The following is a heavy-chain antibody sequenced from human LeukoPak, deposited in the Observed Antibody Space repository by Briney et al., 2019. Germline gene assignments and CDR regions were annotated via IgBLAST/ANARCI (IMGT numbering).Heavy chain of an antibody. J-gene: IGHJ4*02. Sequence: ASVKVSCKASGYTFTNYGISWVRQAPGQGLEWMGWISGYNGHTNYAQKLQGRVTMTTDTSTSTAYMELRSLRSDDTAVYYCARGSTARYYYDSSGYYRGAFDYWGQGTLVTVSP. CDR1: GYTFTNYG. V-gene: IGHV1-18*01. CDR2: ISGYNGHT. CDR3: ARGSTARYYYDSSGYYRGAFDY. D-gene: IGHD3-22*01.